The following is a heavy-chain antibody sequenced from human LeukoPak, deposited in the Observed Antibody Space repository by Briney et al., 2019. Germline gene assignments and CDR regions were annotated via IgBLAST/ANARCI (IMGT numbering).Heavy chain of an antibody. CDR2: MKPNSGNT. CDR3: ARKATDGTMNWFDP. Sequence: ASVKVSCKASGYIFTNYDINWVRQATGQGLEWMGWMKPNSGNTGYAQKFQGRVTMTRNTSTNTAYMELSSLRSEDTAMYYRARKATDGTMNWFDPWGQGTLVIVSS. J-gene: IGHJ5*02. V-gene: IGHV1-8*01. CDR1: GYIFTNYD. D-gene: IGHD6-13*01.